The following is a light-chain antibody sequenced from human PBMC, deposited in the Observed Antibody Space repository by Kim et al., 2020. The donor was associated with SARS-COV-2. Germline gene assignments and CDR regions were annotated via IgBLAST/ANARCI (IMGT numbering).Light chain of an antibody. Sequence: SYELTQPPSVSVSPGQTASITCSGDKLGHKYVCWYQQKPGQSPVEVIYQDKKRPSRIPERFSGSNSGSTATLTISGTQAVDEADYYCQAWDSSNGVVFGG. CDR1: KLGHKY. V-gene: IGLV3-1*01. CDR3: QAWDSSNGVV. J-gene: IGLJ2*01. CDR2: QDK.